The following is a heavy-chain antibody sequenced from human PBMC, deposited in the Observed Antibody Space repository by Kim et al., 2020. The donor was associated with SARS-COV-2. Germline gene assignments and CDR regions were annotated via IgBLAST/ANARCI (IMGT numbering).Heavy chain of an antibody. V-gene: IGHV4-61*01. CDR1: GGSVSSGSYY. CDR2: IYYSGST. D-gene: IGHD2-15*01. Sequence: SETLSLTCTVSGGSVSSGSYYWSWIRQPPGKGLEWIGYIYYSGSTNYNPSLKSRVTISVDTSKNQFSLKLSSVTAADTAVYYCASYPSPYCSGGSCLSYYYYYGMDVWGQGTTVTVSS. CDR3: ASYPSPYCSGGSCLSYYYYYGMDV. J-gene: IGHJ6*02.